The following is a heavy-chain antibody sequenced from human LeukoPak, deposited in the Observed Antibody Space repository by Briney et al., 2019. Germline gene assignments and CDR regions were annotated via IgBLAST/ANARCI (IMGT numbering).Heavy chain of an antibody. Sequence: PGGSLRLSCAASEFSVGSNYMTWVRQAPGKGLERVAFIQYDGSNKYYAESVKGRFTISRDNSKNTLYLQMNSLRAEDTAVYYCAKDGHKKRLVGTTTRGHFDYWGQGTLVTVSS. J-gene: IGHJ4*02. D-gene: IGHD1-26*01. CDR3: AKDGHKKRLVGTTTRGHFDY. CDR1: EFSVGSNY. V-gene: IGHV3-30*02. CDR2: IQYDGSNK.